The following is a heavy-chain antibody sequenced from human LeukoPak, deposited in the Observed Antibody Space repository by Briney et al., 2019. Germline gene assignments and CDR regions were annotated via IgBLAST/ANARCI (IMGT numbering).Heavy chain of an antibody. Sequence: GASVTLSYTASGGTFSSYAISWVRQSPGQGLKWMGRSIPILGIANYAQKFQGRVTITADKSTSTAYMELSSLRSEDTAVYYCARERAKSYYYDSSGYLAPGPLNYWGQGTLVTVSS. J-gene: IGHJ4*02. V-gene: IGHV1-69*04. CDR1: GGTFSSYA. CDR3: ARERAKSYYYDSSGYLAPGPLNY. D-gene: IGHD3-22*01. CDR2: SIPILGIA.